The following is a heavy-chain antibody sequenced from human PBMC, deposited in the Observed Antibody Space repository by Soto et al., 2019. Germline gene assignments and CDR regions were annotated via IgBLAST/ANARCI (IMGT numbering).Heavy chain of an antibody. CDR3: ARDTDSYPYAEDY. V-gene: IGHV4-4*07. Sequence: LETLSLTCSVSGGSINRYWWSWIRQPAGQGLEWIGRVYSSGPTDYNPSLNSRANMSLEPSRNQFSLKLTSVTAADTGVYYGARDTDSYPYAEDYPGQAIQVTV. CDR2: VYSSGPT. D-gene: IGHD2-8*01. CDR1: GGSINRYW. J-gene: IGHJ4*02.